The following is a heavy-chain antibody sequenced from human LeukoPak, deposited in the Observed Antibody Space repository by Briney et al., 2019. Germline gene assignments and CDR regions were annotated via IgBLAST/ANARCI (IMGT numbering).Heavy chain of an antibody. V-gene: IGHV1-3*01. CDR3: ARDRGSTLLTFDY. CDR2: INAGNGNT. D-gene: IGHD3-10*01. CDR1: GYTFTSYA. Sequence: GASVKVSCKASGYTFTSYAMHWVRQAPGQRLEWMGWINAGNGNTKYSQKFQGRVTMTTDTSTSTAYMELRSLRSDDTAVYYCARDRGSTLLTFDYWGQGTLVTVSS. J-gene: IGHJ4*02.